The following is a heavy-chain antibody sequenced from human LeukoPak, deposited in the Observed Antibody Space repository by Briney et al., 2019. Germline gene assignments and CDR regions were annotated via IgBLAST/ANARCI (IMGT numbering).Heavy chain of an antibody. Sequence: SETLSLTCTVSGGSVSSYYWSWIRQPAGKAPEWIGRIYSSGIINYNPSLKSRVTMSLDNSKNQLSLKLSYVTAADTAVYYCARDTGKSGYPDYWGQGTLVTVSS. V-gene: IGHV4-4*07. D-gene: IGHD3-3*01. CDR1: GGSVSSYY. CDR2: IYSSGII. CDR3: ARDTGKSGYPDY. J-gene: IGHJ4*02.